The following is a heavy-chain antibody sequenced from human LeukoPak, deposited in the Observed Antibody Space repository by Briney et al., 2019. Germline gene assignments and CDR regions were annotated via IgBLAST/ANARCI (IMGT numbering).Heavy chain of an antibody. CDR1: GGSISSNTYY. Sequence: SETLSLTYTVSGGSISSNTYYWAWIRQPPGKGLEWNGSIYHTGRTYYNPSLTSRVTISVDPSKHRFSQNLRAVTAADTAVYCCARRRQGVFDYWGQGTLVTVSS. V-gene: IGHV4-39*01. CDR2: IYHTGRT. J-gene: IGHJ4*02. CDR3: ARRRQGVFDY.